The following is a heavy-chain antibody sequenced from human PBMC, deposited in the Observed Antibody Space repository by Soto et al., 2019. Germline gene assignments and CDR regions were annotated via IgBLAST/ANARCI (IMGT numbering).Heavy chain of an antibody. V-gene: IGHV3-48*02. Sequence: EVQLVESGGGLVQPGGSLRLSCEASGFTFSSNGMNWVRQAPGKGLEWVSFISIGSSTIDYADSVRGRFTISRDNAKNSLYLQMNSLRDEDTAVYYCARDWGVYDSDITAHLPPLYSWGQGTPVTVSS. J-gene: IGHJ4*02. D-gene: IGHD3-22*01. CDR2: ISIGSSTI. CDR3: ARDWGVYDSDITAHLPPLYS. CDR1: GFTFSSNG.